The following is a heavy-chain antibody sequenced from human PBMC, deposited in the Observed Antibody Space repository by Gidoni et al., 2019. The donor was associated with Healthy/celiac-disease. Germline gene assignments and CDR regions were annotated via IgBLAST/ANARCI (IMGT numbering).Heavy chain of an antibody. Sequence: QVQLVESGGGLVKPGGSLRLSCAASGFTFSDYYMSWIRQAPGKRLECVSYISSSGSTIYYADSVKGRFTISRDNAKNSLYLQMNSLRAEDTAVYYCARDGQTTDYYYYYMDVWGKGTTVTVSS. CDR2: ISSSGSTI. V-gene: IGHV3-11*01. CDR1: GFTFSDYY. J-gene: IGHJ6*03. D-gene: IGHD4-17*01. CDR3: ARDGQTTDYYYYYMDV.